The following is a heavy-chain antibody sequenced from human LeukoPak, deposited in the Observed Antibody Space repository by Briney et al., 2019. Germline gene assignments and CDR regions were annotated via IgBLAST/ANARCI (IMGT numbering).Heavy chain of an antibody. CDR1: GGTFSSYA. Sequence: ASVKVPCKASGGTFSSYAISWVRQAPGQGLEWMGGIIPIFGTANYAQKFQGRVTITADESTSTAYMELSSLRSEDTAVYYCARETSGWYLVWGKGTTVTVSS. CDR2: IIPIFGTA. D-gene: IGHD6-19*01. V-gene: IGHV1-69*13. CDR3: ARETSGWYLV. J-gene: IGHJ6*04.